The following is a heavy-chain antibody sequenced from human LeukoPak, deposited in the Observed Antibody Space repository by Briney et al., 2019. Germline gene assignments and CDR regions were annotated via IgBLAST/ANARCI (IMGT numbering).Heavy chain of an antibody. CDR3: AREGVSGSQNWFDP. D-gene: IGHD1-26*01. Sequence: PGGSLRLSCAASGFTFSTYSMNWVRQAPGKGLEWVSYISDSSVTIYYADSVKGRFTISRDNAKKSLYLQMNSLRAEDKAVYYCAREGVSGSQNWFDPWGQGTLVTVSS. CDR2: ISDSSVTI. CDR1: GFTFSTYS. V-gene: IGHV3-48*01. J-gene: IGHJ5*02.